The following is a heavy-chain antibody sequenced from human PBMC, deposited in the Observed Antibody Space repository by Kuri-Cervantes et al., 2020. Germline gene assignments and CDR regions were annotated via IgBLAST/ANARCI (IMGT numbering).Heavy chain of an antibody. Sequence: GGSLRLSCAASGFNLNNYGIHWIRQAPDKGLEWVAIIRFDNNNEYYADSVKGRFTISRDNSKNILYLQMNSLKTEDTAVYYCTTDLEVVASGYWGQGTLVTVSS. D-gene: IGHD2-15*01. CDR1: GFNLNNYG. J-gene: IGHJ4*02. CDR2: IRFDNNNE. CDR3: TTDLEVVASGY. V-gene: IGHV3-30*02.